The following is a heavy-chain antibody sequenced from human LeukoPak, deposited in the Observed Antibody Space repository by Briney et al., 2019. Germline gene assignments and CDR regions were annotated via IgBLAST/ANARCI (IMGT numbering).Heavy chain of an antibody. CDR1: GFTFSSYS. CDR2: ISSSSSYI. J-gene: IGHJ5*02. V-gene: IGHV3-21*01. Sequence: PGGSLRLSCAASGFTFSSYSMNWVRQAPGKGLEWVSSISSSSSYIYYADSVKGRFTIFRDNAKNSLYLQMNSLRAEDTAVYYCARDTGLLPSSGGSCYCWFDPWGQGTLVTVSS. D-gene: IGHD2-15*01. CDR3: ARDTGLLPSSGGSCYCWFDP.